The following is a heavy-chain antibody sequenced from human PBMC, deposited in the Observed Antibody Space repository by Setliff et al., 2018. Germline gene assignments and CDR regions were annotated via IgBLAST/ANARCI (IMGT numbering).Heavy chain of an antibody. J-gene: IGHJ6*02. D-gene: IGHD2-8*01. CDR1: GGTFSSYA. CDR2: IIPIFGTA. CDR3: ARANCTNGVCYWGEYYYYGMDV. V-gene: IGHV1-69*05. Sequence: VKVSCKASGGTFSSYAISWVRQAPGQGLEWMGGIIPIFGTANYAQKFQGRVTITTDESTSTAYMELSSLRSEDTAVYYCARANCTNGVCYWGEYYYYGMDVWGQGTTVTVSS.